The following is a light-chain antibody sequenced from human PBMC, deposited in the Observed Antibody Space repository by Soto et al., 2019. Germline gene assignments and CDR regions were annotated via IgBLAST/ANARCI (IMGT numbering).Light chain of an antibody. CDR2: GAS. J-gene: IGKJ4*01. CDR1: QGVSRK. Sequence: EIVMTQSPATLSVAPGERVTLSCRASQGVSRKLAWYQHKSGQAPRLLISGASTGATGIPARFSGSGSGTEFTLTISSLQSEDCAIYYCQLYYTWPITFGGGTKVEIK. CDR3: QLYYTWPIT. V-gene: IGKV3-15*01.